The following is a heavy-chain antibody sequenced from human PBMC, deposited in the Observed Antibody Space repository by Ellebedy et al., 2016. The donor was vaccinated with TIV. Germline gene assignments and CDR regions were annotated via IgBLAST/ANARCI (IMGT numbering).Heavy chain of an antibody. CDR2: INHSGST. J-gene: IGHJ4*02. CDR1: GGSFSTYY. D-gene: IGHD5-18*01. CDR3: ARVDTAMFDY. Sequence: SETLSLTCAVYGGSFSTYYWSWIRQPPGKGLEWIGEINHSGSTNYNPSLKSRVTISVDTSKNQFSLKLGSVTAADTAVYYCARVDTAMFDYWGQGTLVTVSS. V-gene: IGHV4-34*01.